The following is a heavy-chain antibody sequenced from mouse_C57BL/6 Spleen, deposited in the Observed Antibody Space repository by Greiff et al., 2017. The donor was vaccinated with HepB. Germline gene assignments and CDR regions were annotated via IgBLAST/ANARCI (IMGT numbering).Heavy chain of an antibody. Sequence: VQLQQSGPELVKPGASVKLSCKASGYTFTSYDINWVKQRPGQGLEWIGWIYPRDGSTKYNEKFKGKATLTVDTSSSTAYMELHSLTSEDSAVYFCARRGLYYGSSYVNYFDYWGQGTTLTVSS. J-gene: IGHJ2*01. V-gene: IGHV1-85*01. CDR2: IYPRDGST. D-gene: IGHD1-1*01. CDR3: ARRGLYYGSSYVNYFDY. CDR1: GYTFTSYD.